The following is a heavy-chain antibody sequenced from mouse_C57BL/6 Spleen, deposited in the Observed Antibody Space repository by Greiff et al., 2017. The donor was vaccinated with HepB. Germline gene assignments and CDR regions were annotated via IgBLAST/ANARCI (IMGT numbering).Heavy chain of an antibody. Sequence: VHLVESGAELVKPGASVKISCKASGYAFSSYWMNWVKQRPGRGLEWIGQIYPGDGDTNYNGKFKGKATLTADKSSSTAYMQLSSLTSEDSAVYFCARTGYYSNYDYWGQGTTLTVSS. V-gene: IGHV1-80*01. CDR3: ARTGYYSNYDY. CDR1: GYAFSSYW. J-gene: IGHJ2*01. CDR2: IYPGDGDT. D-gene: IGHD2-5*01.